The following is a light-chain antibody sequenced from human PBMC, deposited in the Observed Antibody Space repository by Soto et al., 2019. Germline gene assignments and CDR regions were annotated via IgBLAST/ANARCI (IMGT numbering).Light chain of an antibody. CDR2: AVS. J-gene: IGKJ1*01. Sequence: EIVMTQSPATLSVSPGERATLSCRASQSVNNNLAWYQQKAGQAPRLLIHAVSTRDTGIPARFSGSGSGTEFTLTRSSLQSEDFAVYYCQQYNNWRTFGQGTKVEIK. V-gene: IGKV3-15*01. CDR3: QQYNNWRT. CDR1: QSVNNN.